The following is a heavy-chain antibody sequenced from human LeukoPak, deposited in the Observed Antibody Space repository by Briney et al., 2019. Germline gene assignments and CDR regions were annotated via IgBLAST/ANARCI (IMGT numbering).Heavy chain of an antibody. D-gene: IGHD6-6*01. CDR3: AIQRLPSSSSDWNAFDI. J-gene: IGHJ3*02. V-gene: IGHV1-8*03. CDR2: MNPNSGNT. CDR1: GYTFTSYY. Sequence: GASVKVSCKASGYTFTSYYMHWVRQAPGQGLEWMGWMNPNSGNTGYAQKFQGRVTITRNTSISTAYMELSSLRSEDTAVYYCAIQRLPSSSSDWNAFDIWGQGTMVTVSS.